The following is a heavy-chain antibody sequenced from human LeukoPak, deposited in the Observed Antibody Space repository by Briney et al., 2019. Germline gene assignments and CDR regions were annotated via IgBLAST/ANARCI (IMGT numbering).Heavy chain of an antibody. V-gene: IGHV3-21*01. Sequence: GGSLRLSCAASGFTFSDYALHWVRQAPGKGLEWVSLISGTGGSIYYADSVKGRFTISRDNAKNSLYLQMNSLRAEDTAVYYCARDSYSSSWYFDYWGQGTLVTVSS. D-gene: IGHD6-13*01. J-gene: IGHJ4*02. CDR1: GFTFSDYA. CDR3: ARDSYSSSWYFDY. CDR2: ISGTGGSI.